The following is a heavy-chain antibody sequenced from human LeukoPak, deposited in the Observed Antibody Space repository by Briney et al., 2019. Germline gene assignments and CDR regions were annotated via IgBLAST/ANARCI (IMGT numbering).Heavy chain of an antibody. CDR3: ARDPESSSWAVFYYYGMDV. CDR1: GFTFSSYG. J-gene: IGHJ6*02. CDR2: IWYDGSNK. D-gene: IGHD6-13*01. V-gene: IGHV3-33*01. Sequence: PGGSLRLSCAASGFTFSSYGMHWVRQAPGKGLEWVAVIWYDGSNKYYADSVKGRFTISRDNSKNTLYLQMNSLRAEDTAVYYCARDPESSSWAVFYYYGMDVWGQGTTVTVSS.